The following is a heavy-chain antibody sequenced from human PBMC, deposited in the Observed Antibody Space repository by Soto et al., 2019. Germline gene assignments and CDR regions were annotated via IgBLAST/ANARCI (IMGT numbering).Heavy chain of an antibody. V-gene: IGHV3-66*01. CDR2: IYRGGDT. D-gene: IGHD1-1*01. J-gene: IGHJ4*02. CDR3: ASCHWNGPNDY. CDR1: GLTVSDNY. Sequence: EVQLEESGGGLVQPGGSLRLSCAASGLTVSDNYIRWVRHAPGKGLEWVSVIYRGGDTYYADSVKGRFTISRDNSKNTVYLQMNSLRYEDTAVYYCASCHWNGPNDYWGQGTLVTVSS.